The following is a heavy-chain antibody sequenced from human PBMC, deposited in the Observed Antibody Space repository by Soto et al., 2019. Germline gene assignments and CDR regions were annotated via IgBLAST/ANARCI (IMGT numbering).Heavy chain of an antibody. CDR3: ARAVPGFYGMDV. CDR2: ISYSGNT. J-gene: IGHJ6*02. V-gene: IGHV4-31*03. CDR1: GGSISSGGYY. D-gene: IGHD3-10*01. Sequence: QVQLQESGPGLVKPSQTLSLTCTVSGGSISSGGYYWSWIRQHPGKGLEWIGYISYSGNTYYNPSLRSRVTIQVDMSKSHFSLNLNSVTAADTAVYYCARAVPGFYGMDVWGQGTTVTVSS.